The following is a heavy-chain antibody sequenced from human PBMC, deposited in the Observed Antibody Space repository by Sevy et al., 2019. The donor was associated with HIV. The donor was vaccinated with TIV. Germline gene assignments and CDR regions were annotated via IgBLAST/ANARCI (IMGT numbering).Heavy chain of an antibody. CDR2: ISSSFYI. J-gene: IGHJ4*02. D-gene: IGHD6-13*01. V-gene: IGHV3-21*01. CDR3: AKNTAAVGVGGFDY. Sequence: GGSLRLSCAASGFTFTVYSMNWVRQAPGKGLEWVSSISSSFYINYADSVKGRFTISRDNSKNILYLQMSSLRLEDTALYYCAKNTAAVGVGGFDYWGQGTLVTVSS. CDR1: GFTFTVYS.